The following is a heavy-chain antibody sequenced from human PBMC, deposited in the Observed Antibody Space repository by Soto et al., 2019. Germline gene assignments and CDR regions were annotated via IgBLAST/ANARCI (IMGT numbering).Heavy chain of an antibody. CDR1: GFTFSSYA. CDR2: ILGSGGST. Sequence: PGGSLRLSCAASGFTFSSYAMSWVRQAPGKGLEWVSVILGSGGSTHYADSVKGRFTISRDNSKNTLYLLMNSLRVEDTAVSYCATEPYGSGNDYWGQGVLVTVSS. CDR3: ATEPYGSGNDY. V-gene: IGHV3-23*01. J-gene: IGHJ4*02. D-gene: IGHD3-10*01.